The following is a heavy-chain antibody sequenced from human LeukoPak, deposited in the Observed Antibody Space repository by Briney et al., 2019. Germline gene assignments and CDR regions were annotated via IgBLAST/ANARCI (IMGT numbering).Heavy chain of an antibody. CDR3: ARHPTLTPGGNFDY. V-gene: IGHV4-39*01. CDR2: LYNTEST. Sequence: SETLSLTCSVSGGSISRSSYYWGWLRQPPGKGLEWLGRLYNTESTYYNPSLQCRVTISVDTSKNQLSLKLSSVTAADTAVYYCARHPTLTPGGNFDYWGQGTLVTVSS. CDR1: GGSISRSSYY. J-gene: IGHJ4*02. D-gene: IGHD3-16*01.